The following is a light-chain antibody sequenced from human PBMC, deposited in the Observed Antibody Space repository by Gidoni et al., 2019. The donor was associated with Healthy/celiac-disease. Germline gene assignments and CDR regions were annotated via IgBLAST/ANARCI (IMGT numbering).Light chain of an antibody. V-gene: IGLV1-44*01. CDR1: SSNIGSNT. CDR3: AAWDDSLNGLVV. Sequence: QSVLTQPPSASGTPGQRVTISCSGSSSNIGSNTVNWYQQLPVTAPKLLIYSHNQRPSGVPDRFSGSKSGTSASLAISGLQSEDEADYYCAAWDDSLNGLVVFGGGTKLTVL. CDR2: SHN. J-gene: IGLJ2*01.